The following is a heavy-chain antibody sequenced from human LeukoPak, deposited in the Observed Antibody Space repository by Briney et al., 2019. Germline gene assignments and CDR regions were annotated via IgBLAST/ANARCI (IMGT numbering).Heavy chain of an antibody. Sequence: GGSLRLSCAASGFTFNTYAMSWVRQAPGKGLEWVSGISGSGRTTYYADSVKGRFTISRDNSKNTLYVQMNSLRAEDTAVYYCAKDRRELDVFDIWGQGTMVTVSS. CDR1: GFTFNTYA. CDR3: AKDRRELDVFDI. V-gene: IGHV3-23*01. CDR2: ISGSGRTT. J-gene: IGHJ3*02.